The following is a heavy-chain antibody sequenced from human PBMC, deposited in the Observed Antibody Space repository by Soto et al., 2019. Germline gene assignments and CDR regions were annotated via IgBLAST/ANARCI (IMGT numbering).Heavy chain of an antibody. J-gene: IGHJ4*02. CDR2: IYYSGST. CDR1: GGSISSYY. V-gene: IGHV4-59*08. Sequence: QVQLQESGPGLVKPSETLSLTCTVSGGSISSYYWSWIRQPPGKGLEWIGYIYYSGSTNYNPSLKSRVTVSVDTSKNQSSLKLRSVTAADTAVYYCARQGSSSWYTTPFDYWGQGTLVTVSS. CDR3: ARQGSSSWYTTPFDY. D-gene: IGHD6-13*01.